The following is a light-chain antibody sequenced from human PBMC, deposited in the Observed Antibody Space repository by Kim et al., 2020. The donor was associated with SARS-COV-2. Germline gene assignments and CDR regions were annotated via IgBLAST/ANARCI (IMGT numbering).Light chain of an antibody. J-gene: IGLJ3*02. CDR1: NVETEN. CDR3: QVWDSSTDQVL. V-gene: IGLV3-21*04. CDR2: YDH. Sequence: ALGETARITCNGNNVETENEYWYQQKAGQTPILLIYYDHERPSGIPERFSVSDSENTATLTVSRVEAGDEADYYCQVWDSSTDQVLFGGGTKVTVL.